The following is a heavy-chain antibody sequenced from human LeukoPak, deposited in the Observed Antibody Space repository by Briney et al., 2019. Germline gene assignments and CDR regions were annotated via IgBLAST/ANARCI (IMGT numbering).Heavy chain of an antibody. Sequence: PGGSLRLSCAASGFTFSSYAMGWVRQAPVKGLEWVSSIGTSGSETFYADSVKGRFTITRDNSKNTLYLQMNNLRAEDAAVYYCAKDRKRHIVVVTAGYWGQGTLVTVSS. J-gene: IGHJ4*02. CDR3: AKDRKRHIVVVTAGY. D-gene: IGHD2-21*02. CDR1: GFTFSSYA. V-gene: IGHV3-23*01. CDR2: IGTSGSET.